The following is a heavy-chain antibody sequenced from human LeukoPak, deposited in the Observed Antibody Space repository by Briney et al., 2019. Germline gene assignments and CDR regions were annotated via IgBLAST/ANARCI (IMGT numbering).Heavy chain of an antibody. Sequence: ASVKVSCKASGGTFSSYAISWVRQAPGQGLEWMGGIIPIFGTANYAQKFQGRVTITTDESTSTAYMELSSLRSEDTAVYYCARAPRVVTADDAFDIWGQGTMVTVSS. CDR2: IIPIFGTA. J-gene: IGHJ3*02. V-gene: IGHV1-69*05. CDR1: GGTFSSYA. CDR3: ARAPRVVTADDAFDI. D-gene: IGHD2-21*02.